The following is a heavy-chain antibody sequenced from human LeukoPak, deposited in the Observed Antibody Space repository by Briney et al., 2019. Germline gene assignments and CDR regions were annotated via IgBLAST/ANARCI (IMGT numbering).Heavy chain of an antibody. CDR2: IWYDGSNK. CDR1: GFTFSSYG. V-gene: IGHV3-33*01. D-gene: IGHD3-3*01. Sequence: GGSLRLSCAASGFTFSSYGMHWVRQAPGKGLEWVAVIWYDGSNKYYADSVKGRFTISRDNSKNTLYLQMNSLRAEDTAVYYCARDYDFWSGYEVPEASGMDVWGQGTTVTVSS. CDR3: ARDYDFWSGYEVPEASGMDV. J-gene: IGHJ6*02.